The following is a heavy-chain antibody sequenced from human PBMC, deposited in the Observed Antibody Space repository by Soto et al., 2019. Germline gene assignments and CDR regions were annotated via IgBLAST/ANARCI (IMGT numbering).Heavy chain of an antibody. J-gene: IGHJ3*02. V-gene: IGHV5-51*07. CDR3: AIGGDWYFFDM. CDR2: IYPGDSDT. CDR1: GYSFTNYW. D-gene: IGHD2-21*02. Sequence: GESLKISCKGSGYSFTNYWIGWVHQMPGKGLEWMGSIYPGDSDTRYSPPFQGQVTISADKSISTAYLQWSSLRASDTAMYYCAIGGDWYFFDMWAQGTMVTVSS.